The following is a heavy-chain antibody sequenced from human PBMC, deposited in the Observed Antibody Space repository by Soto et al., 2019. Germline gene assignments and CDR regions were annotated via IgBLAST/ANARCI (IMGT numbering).Heavy chain of an antibody. V-gene: IGHV3-23*01. D-gene: IGHD1-26*01. Sequence: GGSLRLSCAASVFTFSSYAMSWVRQAPGKGLEWVSAISGSGGSTYYADSVKGRFTISRDNSKNTLYLQMNSLRAEDPAVYYCAHIIVGATTNFDYWGQGTLVTVSS. J-gene: IGHJ4*02. CDR3: AHIIVGATTNFDY. CDR2: ISGSGGST. CDR1: VFTFSSYA.